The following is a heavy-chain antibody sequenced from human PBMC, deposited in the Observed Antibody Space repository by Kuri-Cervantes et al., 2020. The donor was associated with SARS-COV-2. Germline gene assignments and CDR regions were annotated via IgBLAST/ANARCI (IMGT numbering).Heavy chain of an antibody. D-gene: IGHD4-17*01. CDR3: ARVGFGDYEIDY. Sequence: GGSLRLSCKASGYTFTGYYMHWVRQAPGQGLEWMGWINPNSGGTNYAQKFQGRVTMTRDTSISTAYMELSRLRSDDTAVYYCARVGFGDYEIDYWGQGTLVTVSS. V-gene: IGHV1-2*02. CDR1: GYTFTGYY. J-gene: IGHJ4*02. CDR2: INPNSGGT.